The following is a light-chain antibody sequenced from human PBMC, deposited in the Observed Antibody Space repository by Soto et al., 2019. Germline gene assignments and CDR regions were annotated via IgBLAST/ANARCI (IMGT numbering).Light chain of an antibody. Sequence: QSALTQPASVSGSPGQSLTISCTGTFSDVGTYNFVSWYQHHPGKAPKLMIFEFTNRPSGVSSRFSGSKSGNTASLTISGLQAEDEADYYCSTHTSSSTWVFGGGTKVTV. CDR1: FSDVGTYNF. J-gene: IGLJ3*02. CDR3: STHTSSSTWV. V-gene: IGLV2-14*01. CDR2: EFT.